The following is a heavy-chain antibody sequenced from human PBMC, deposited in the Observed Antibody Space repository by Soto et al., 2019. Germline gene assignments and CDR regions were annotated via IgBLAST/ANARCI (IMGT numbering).Heavy chain of an antibody. D-gene: IGHD2-21*02. Sequence: SVKVSCKASGGTFSSYAISWVRQAPGQGLEWMGGIIPIFGTANYAQKFQGRVTITADKSTSTAYMELSSLRSEDTAVYYCARERDYGGNFPYFDYWGQGTLVTLSS. CDR1: GGTFSSYA. V-gene: IGHV1-69*06. J-gene: IGHJ4*02. CDR3: ARERDYGGNFPYFDY. CDR2: IIPIFGTA.